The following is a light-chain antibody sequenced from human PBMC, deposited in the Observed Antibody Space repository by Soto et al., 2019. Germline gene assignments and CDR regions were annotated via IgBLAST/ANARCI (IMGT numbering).Light chain of an antibody. CDR2: DAS. J-gene: IGKJ3*01. CDR1: QSVSSY. Sequence: EIVLTQSPATLSLSPGERATLSCRASQSVSSYLAWYQQKPGQAPRLLIYDASNRATGIPARFSGSGSGTDFTLTISSLGXEDFAVYYCQQRSNWPPRFTFGPGTKVDIK. CDR3: QQRSNWPPRFT. V-gene: IGKV3-11*01.